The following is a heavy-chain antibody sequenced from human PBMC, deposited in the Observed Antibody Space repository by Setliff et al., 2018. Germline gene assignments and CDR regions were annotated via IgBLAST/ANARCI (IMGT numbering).Heavy chain of an antibody. J-gene: IGHJ3*02. CDR2: IFHTGAA. CDR1: GYSISSGHY. Sequence: SETLSLTCTVSGYSISSGHYWGWIRQSPGKGLDWIGSIFHTGAAYYNPSLESRFTISVDTSKNQFSLKLNSVTAADTAVYYCARVFPMVGATEGRAFDIGGQGTVVTVSS. D-gene: IGHD1-26*01. CDR3: ARVFPMVGATEGRAFDI. V-gene: IGHV4-38-2*02.